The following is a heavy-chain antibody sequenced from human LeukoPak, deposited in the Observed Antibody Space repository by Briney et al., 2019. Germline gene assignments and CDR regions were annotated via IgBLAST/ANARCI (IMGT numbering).Heavy chain of an antibody. Sequence: GGSLRLSCGASRFIFSNYAMTWVRQAPGKGLEWVSSIEGDGSGTYYADSVRGRFIVSRDNSKNTLYLQINSLRAEDTAVYYCAKDHLPGIVVADRDYWGQGTLVTVSS. CDR2: IEGDGSGT. J-gene: IGHJ4*02. D-gene: IGHD6-19*01. V-gene: IGHV3-23*03. CDR3: AKDHLPGIVVADRDY. CDR1: RFIFSNYA.